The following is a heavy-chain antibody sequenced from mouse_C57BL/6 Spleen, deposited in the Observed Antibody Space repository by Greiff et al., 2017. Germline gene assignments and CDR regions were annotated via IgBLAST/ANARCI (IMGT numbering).Heavy chain of an antibody. Sequence: EVNVVESGGGLVQPKGSLKLSCAASGFSFNTYAMNWVRQAPGKGLEWVARIRSKSNNYATYYADSVKDRFTISRDDSESMLYLQMNNLKTEDTAMYYCVRCYDSYYFDYWGQGTTLTVSS. CDR3: VRCYDSYYFDY. J-gene: IGHJ2*01. CDR1: GFSFNTYA. CDR2: IRSKSNNYAT. V-gene: IGHV10-1*01. D-gene: IGHD2-4*01.